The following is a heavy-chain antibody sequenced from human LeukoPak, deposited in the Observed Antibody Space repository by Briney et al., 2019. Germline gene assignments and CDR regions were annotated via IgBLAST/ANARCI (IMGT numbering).Heavy chain of an antibody. Sequence: ASVKVSCKASGGTFSSYAISWVRQAPGQGLEWMGGIIPIFGTANYAQKFQGRVTITTDESTSTAYMELSSLRSEDTAVYYCARDLYYDSSGYYNYYYYMEVWGKGTTVTVSS. J-gene: IGHJ6*03. CDR2: IIPIFGTA. CDR3: ARDLYYDSSGYYNYYYYMEV. D-gene: IGHD3-22*01. CDR1: GGTFSSYA. V-gene: IGHV1-69*05.